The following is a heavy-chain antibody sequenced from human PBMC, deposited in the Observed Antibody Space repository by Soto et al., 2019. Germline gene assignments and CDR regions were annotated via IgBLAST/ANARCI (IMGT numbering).Heavy chain of an antibody. Sequence: ASVKVSCKASGYTFISYGINWVRQATGQGLEWMAWMNPNNGNAGFAQKFRGRVTMTRNTSISTAYMELSSLTSDDTAVYYCARGKMDIEVAGLWGQRTLVTVSS. CDR3: ARGKMDIEVAGL. CDR2: MNPNNGNA. CDR1: GYTFISYG. V-gene: IGHV1-8*01. J-gene: IGHJ4*02. D-gene: IGHD6-19*01.